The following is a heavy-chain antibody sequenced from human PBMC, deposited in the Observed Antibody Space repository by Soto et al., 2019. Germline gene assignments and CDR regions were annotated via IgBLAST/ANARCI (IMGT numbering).Heavy chain of an antibody. V-gene: IGHV3-23*01. CDR2: ISGSGGST. D-gene: IGHD3-22*01. CDR3: AKRLNYYDSSGYYWGIDY. Sequence: GGSLRLSCAASGFTFSSYAMSWVRQAPGKGLEWVSAISGSGGSTYYADSVKGRFTISRDNSKNTLYLQMNSLRAEDTAVYYCAKRLNYYDSSGYYWGIDYWGQGTLVTVSS. CDR1: GFTFSSYA. J-gene: IGHJ4*02.